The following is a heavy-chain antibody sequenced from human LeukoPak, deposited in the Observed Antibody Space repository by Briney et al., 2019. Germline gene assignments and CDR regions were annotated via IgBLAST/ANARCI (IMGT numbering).Heavy chain of an antibody. CDR1: GFTFDDYA. CDR3: AKDLGPSPTFDY. D-gene: IGHD7-27*01. CDR2: ISWNSGSI. Sequence: PGGSLRLSCAASGFTFDDYAMHWVRQAPGKGLEWVSGISWNSGSIGYADSVKGRFTISRDNSKNTLYLQMNSLRAEDTAVYYCAKDLGPSPTFDYWGQGTLVTVSS. J-gene: IGHJ4*02. V-gene: IGHV3-9*01.